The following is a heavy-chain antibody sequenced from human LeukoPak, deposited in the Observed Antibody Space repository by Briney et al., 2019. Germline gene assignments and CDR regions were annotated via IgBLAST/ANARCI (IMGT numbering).Heavy chain of an antibody. V-gene: IGHV3-30*03. Sequence: GGSLRLSCAASGFTFSSYGMHWVRQAPGKGLEWVAVISYDGSNKYYADSVKGRFTISRDNSKNTLYLRMNSLRAEDTAVYYCARGPDSSGYYLFFDYWGQGTLVTVSS. J-gene: IGHJ4*02. CDR1: GFTFSSYG. D-gene: IGHD3-22*01. CDR2: ISYDGSNK. CDR3: ARGPDSSGYYLFFDY.